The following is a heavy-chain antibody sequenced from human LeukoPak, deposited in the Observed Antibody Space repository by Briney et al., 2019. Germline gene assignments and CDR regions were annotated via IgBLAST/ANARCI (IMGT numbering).Heavy chain of an antibody. CDR3: AKDRRGSTSMADY. CDR1: GFTFSSYG. J-gene: IGHJ4*02. CDR2: IRYDGSNK. V-gene: IGHV3-30*02. Sequence: QTGGSLRLSCAASGFTFSSYGMHWVRQAPGKGLEWVAFIRYDGSNKYYADSVKGRFTISRDNSKNTLYLQMNSLRAEDTAVYYCAKDRRGSTSMADYWGQGTLVTVSP. D-gene: IGHD2-2*01.